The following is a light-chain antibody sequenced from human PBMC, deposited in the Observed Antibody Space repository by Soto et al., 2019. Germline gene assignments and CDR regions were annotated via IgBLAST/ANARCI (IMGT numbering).Light chain of an antibody. V-gene: IGLV2-14*01. CDR3: SSSTSSSTV. J-gene: IGLJ1*01. CDR2: EGS. CDR1: SSDVGSYNY. Sequence: QSVLTQPASVSGSPGQSITISCTGSSSDVGSYNYVSWYQQHPGKAPKLMIYEGSNRPSGVSSRFSGSKSGNTASLTISGLQAEDEADYYCSSSTSSSTVFGTGTKVTVL.